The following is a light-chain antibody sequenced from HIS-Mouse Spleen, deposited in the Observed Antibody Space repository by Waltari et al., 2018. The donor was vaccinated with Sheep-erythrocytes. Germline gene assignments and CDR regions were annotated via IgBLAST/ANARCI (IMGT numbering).Light chain of an antibody. CDR1: SRSVGGYNY. V-gene: IGLV2-8*01. CDR3: SSYAGSNNWV. J-gene: IGLJ3*02. CDR2: EVS. Sequence: QSALTQPPSASGSPGHSVTISCTGTSRSVGGYNYVSWYQQHPGKAPKLMIYEVSKRPSGVPDRFSGSKSGNTASLTVSGLQAEDEADYYCSSYAGSNNWVFGGGTKLTVL.